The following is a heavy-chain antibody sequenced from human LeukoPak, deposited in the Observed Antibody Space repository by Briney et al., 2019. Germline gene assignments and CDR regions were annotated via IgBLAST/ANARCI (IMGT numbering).Heavy chain of an antibody. V-gene: IGHV3-23*01. CDR1: GFTFSSYG. J-gene: IGHJ4*02. D-gene: IGHD3-3*01. Sequence: PGGSLRLSCAASGFTFSSYGMSWVRQAPGKGLEWVSAISGSGGSTYYADSVKGQFTISRDNSKNTLYLQMNSLRPEDTAVYYCAKEGWFLAVYFDYWGQGTLVTVSS. CDR3: AKEGWFLAVYFDY. CDR2: ISGSGGST.